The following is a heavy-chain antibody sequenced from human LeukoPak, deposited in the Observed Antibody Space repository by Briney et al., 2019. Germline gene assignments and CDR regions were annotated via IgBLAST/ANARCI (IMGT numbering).Heavy chain of an antibody. V-gene: IGHV1-46*01. CDR2: INPSGGST. D-gene: IGHD2-2*01. CDR3: ARDQYPGLFDY. Sequence: ASVTVSCKASGYTFTSYYMHWVRQAPGQGLEWMGIINPSGGSTSYAQKFQGRVTMTRDTSTSTVYMELSSLRSEDTAVYYCARDQYPGLFDYWGQGTLVTVSS. CDR1: GYTFTSYY. J-gene: IGHJ4*02.